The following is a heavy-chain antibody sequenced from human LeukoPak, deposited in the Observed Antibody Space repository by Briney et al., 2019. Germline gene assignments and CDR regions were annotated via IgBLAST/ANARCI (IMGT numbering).Heavy chain of an antibody. CDR2: VYFTGST. J-gene: IGHJ5*02. D-gene: IGHD1-1*01. CDR1: GASISSYF. CDR3: AREGTAGTNLNWFDP. V-gene: IGHV4-59*01. Sequence: TSETLSLTCTVSGASISSYFWTWIRQPPGKGLEWIGYVYFTGSTKYNPSLKSRVTISVDTSKNQFSLKLSSVTAADTAVYYCAREGTAGTNLNWFDPWGQGTLVTVSS.